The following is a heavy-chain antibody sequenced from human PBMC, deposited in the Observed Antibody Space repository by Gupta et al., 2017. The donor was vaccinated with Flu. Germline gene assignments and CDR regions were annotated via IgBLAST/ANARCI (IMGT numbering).Heavy chain of an antibody. V-gene: IGHV1-2*02. D-gene: IGHD6-19*01. Sequence: QVQLMQSGTEVGKPGASVKVSCKASGYTFTDYYIHWVRQAPGQGLEWMAWINPKSGDTKYAQKFQGRVTMTSDTSINTAFMALSSLRFDDRAVYYCCRGISRWLDYWGQGTLVTVSS. CDR1: GYTFTDYY. CDR3: CRGISRWLDY. CDR2: INPKSGDT. J-gene: IGHJ4*02.